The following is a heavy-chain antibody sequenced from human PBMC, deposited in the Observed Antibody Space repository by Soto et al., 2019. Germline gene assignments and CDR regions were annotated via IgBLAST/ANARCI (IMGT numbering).Heavy chain of an antibody. D-gene: IGHD6-19*01. CDR2: IIPIFGTA. Sequence: GASVKVSCKACGGTFSSYAISWVRQAPGQGLEWMGGIIPIFGTANYAQKFQGRVTITADESTSTAYMELSSLRSEDTAVYYCARESIAVPRTRYGMDFWGQGTTVTVSS. V-gene: IGHV1-69*13. CDR3: ARESIAVPRTRYGMDF. J-gene: IGHJ6*02. CDR1: GGTFSSYA.